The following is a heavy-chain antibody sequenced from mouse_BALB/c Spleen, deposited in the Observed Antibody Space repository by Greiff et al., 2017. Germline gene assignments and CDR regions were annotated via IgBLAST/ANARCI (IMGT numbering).Heavy chain of an antibody. Sequence: EVKVEESGGGLVKPGGSLKLSCAASGFTFSSYAMSWVRQTPEKRLEWVASISSGGSTYYPDSVKGRFTISRDNARNILYLQMSSLRSEDTAMYYCARGGGVFYAMDYWGQGTSVTVSS. CDR1: GFTFSSYA. J-gene: IGHJ4*01. V-gene: IGHV5-6-5*01. CDR2: ISSGGST. CDR3: ARGGGVFYAMDY.